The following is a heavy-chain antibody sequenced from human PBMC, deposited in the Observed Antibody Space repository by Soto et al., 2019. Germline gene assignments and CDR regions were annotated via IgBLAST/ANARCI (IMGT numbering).Heavy chain of an antibody. CDR2: IYYSGST. J-gene: IGHJ4*02. V-gene: IGHV4-59*01. CDR3: ARKGGPYGDYIFDY. Sequence: SETLSLTCTVSGGSISSYYWSWIRQPPGKGLEWIGYIYYSGSTNYNPSLKSRVTISVDTSKNQFSLKLSSVTAADTAVYYCARKGGPYGDYIFDYWGQGTLVTVSS. CDR1: GGSISSYY. D-gene: IGHD4-17*01.